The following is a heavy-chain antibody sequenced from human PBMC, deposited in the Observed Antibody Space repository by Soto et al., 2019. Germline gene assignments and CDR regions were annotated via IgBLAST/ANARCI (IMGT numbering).Heavy chain of an antibody. Sequence: QVQLQESGPGLVKPSQTLSLTCTVSGDSISSGGYFWNWIRQHPGKGLEWIGLIYYTGSTFYNPSLRSRVTSSVDTSKSHFSLKRTSVTAADTSVYFCARLSSSSSFDFWGQGTLVTVSS. CDR2: IYYTGST. D-gene: IGHD6-6*01. V-gene: IGHV4-31*03. J-gene: IGHJ4*02. CDR1: GDSISSGGYF. CDR3: ARLSSSSSFDF.